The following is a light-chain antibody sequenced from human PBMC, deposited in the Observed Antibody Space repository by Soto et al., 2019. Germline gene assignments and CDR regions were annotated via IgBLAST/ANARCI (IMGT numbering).Light chain of an antibody. Sequence: EIVLAQSPATLSLSPGERVTLTCRASQSVRSYLAWYQQKPGQAPRLLIYDASNRATGIPARFSGSGSGTDFTLTISSLEPEDFAVYYCQQYYSTPQTFGQGTKVEIK. CDR1: QSVRSY. J-gene: IGKJ1*01. CDR3: QQYYSTPQT. V-gene: IGKV3-11*01. CDR2: DAS.